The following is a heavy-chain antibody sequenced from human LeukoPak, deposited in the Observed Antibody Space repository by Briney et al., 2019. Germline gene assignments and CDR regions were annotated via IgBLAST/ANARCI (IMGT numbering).Heavy chain of an antibody. D-gene: IGHD2-8*01. J-gene: IGHJ4*02. V-gene: IGHV4-34*01. CDR2: INHSGST. Sequence: SETLSLTCAVYGGSFSGYYWSWIRQPPGKGLEWIGEINHSGSTNYNPSLKSRVTISVDTSKNQFSLKLSSVTAADTAVYYCAKDRSCINDVCHGDFDYWGQGTLVTVSS. CDR1: GGSFSGYY. CDR3: AKDRSCINDVCHGDFDY.